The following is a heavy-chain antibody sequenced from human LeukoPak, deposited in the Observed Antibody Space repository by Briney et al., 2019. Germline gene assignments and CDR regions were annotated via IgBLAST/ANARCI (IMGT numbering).Heavy chain of an antibody. J-gene: IGHJ5*02. CDR1: GGSLSSSIYY. V-gene: IGHV4-39*01. Sequence: SETLSLTCTVSGGSLSSSIYYWGWVRQPPGKGLEWIGTIYYSANTFYSPSLKSRVTISIDTSKNQFSLKLSSVTAADTALYYCARHPSFDWFGPWGQGTLVTVSS. D-gene: IGHD3-3*01. CDR2: IYYSANT. CDR3: ARHPSFDWFGP.